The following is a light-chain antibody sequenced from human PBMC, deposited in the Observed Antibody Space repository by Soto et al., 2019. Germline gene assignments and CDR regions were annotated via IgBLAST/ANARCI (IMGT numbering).Light chain of an antibody. CDR2: AAS. CDR1: QGISTW. J-gene: IGKJ1*01. Sequence: DIQMTQSPSSVSASVGDRVTITCRASQGISTWLAWYQKKPGKAPNLLIFAASSLQSWVPSRFSVSGSGTDFTLTISSLQPEDFATYYCQQADSFPWTFGHWTKVEIK. CDR3: QQADSFPWT. V-gene: IGKV1-12*01.